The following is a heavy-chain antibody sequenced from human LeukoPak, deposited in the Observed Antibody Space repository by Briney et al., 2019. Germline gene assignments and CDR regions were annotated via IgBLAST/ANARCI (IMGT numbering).Heavy chain of an antibody. CDR3: ARDRPYGGKGDFDY. J-gene: IGHJ4*02. V-gene: IGHV3-66*01. Sequence: PGGTLRLSCAASGFTFSSYGMSWVRQAPGKGLEWVSAIHTDGSTYASDSVKGRFAISRDNSRNTLFLQMNSLRAEDTAVYYCARDRPYGGKGDFDYWGQGTLVTVSS. CDR1: GFTFSSYG. D-gene: IGHD4-23*01. CDR2: IHTDGST.